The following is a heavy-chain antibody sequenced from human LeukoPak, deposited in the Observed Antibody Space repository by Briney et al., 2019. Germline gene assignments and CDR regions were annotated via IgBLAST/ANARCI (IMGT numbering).Heavy chain of an antibody. Sequence: PGGSLRLSCAASGFTFSSYSMNWVRQAPGKGLEWVSSISSSSSYIYYADSVKGRFTISRDNAKNSLYLQMNSLEAEDTAVYYGARDFSTMIAPGAYWGQGTLVTVSS. CDR2: ISSSSSYI. J-gene: IGHJ4*02. CDR3: ARDFSTMIAPGAY. D-gene: IGHD3-22*01. V-gene: IGHV3-21*01. CDR1: GFTFSSYS.